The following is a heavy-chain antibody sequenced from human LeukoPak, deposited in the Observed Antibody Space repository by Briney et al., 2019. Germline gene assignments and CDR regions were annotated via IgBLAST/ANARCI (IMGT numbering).Heavy chain of an antibody. CDR2: ISAYNGNT. CDR1: GYTFTSYG. D-gene: IGHD6-13*01. J-gene: IGHJ3*02. Sequence: GASVKVSCKASGYTFTSYGISWVRQAPGQGLEWMGWISAYNGNTNYAQKLQGRVTMTTDTSTSTAYMELRSLRSDDTAVYYCARGVWQQLLSGALDIWGQGTMVTVSS. V-gene: IGHV1-18*01. CDR3: ARGVWQQLLSGALDI.